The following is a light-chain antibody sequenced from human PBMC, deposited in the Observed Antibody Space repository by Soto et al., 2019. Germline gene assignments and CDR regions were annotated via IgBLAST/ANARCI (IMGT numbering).Light chain of an antibody. CDR3: SSDTGANAEV. Sequence: QSALTQPPSASGSPGQSITISCTGMSSDVGGYNYVSWYQQHPGKAPKLMIYEVSKRPSGVPYRFSGSKSGTTASLTVSGPEAEDDADYCCSSDTGANAEVFGTGTKVTVL. CDR1: SSDVGGYNY. J-gene: IGLJ2*01. CDR2: EVS. V-gene: IGLV2-8*01.